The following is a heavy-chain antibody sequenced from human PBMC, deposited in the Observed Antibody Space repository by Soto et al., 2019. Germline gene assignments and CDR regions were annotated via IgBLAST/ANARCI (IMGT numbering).Heavy chain of an antibody. CDR1: GVSITSYF. D-gene: IGHD5-12*01. CDR2: ISFSGAT. J-gene: IGHJ4*02. Sequence: PSETLSLPCTVSGVSITSYFCSWIRQTPWKGLDWIGSISFSGATYSNPSLKGRAALSVDTSENHLSLTLNSVTSADTAVYFCARDRRDGYKRYFECWGEGNQVSV. V-gene: IGHV4-59*01. CDR3: ARDRRDGYKRYFEC.